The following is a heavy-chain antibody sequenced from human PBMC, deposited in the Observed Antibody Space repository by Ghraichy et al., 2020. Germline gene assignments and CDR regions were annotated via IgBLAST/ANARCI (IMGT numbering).Heavy chain of an antibody. CDR1: GFTFTNYG. J-gene: IGHJ6*02. V-gene: IGHV3-30*03. CDR2: ISYDANKK. Sequence: LSLPCVASGFTFTNYGIHWARQAPGKGLEWVALISYDANKKDYVDSVKGRFTISRDNSKNTVYLQMNRLRAEDTAVYFCARDRGGYDVLTGYYYHYYGMDVWGQGTTVTVSS. CDR3: ARDRGGYDVLTGYYYHYYGMDV. D-gene: IGHD3-9*01.